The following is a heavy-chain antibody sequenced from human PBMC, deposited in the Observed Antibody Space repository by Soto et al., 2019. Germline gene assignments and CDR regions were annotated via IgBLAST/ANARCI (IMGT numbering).Heavy chain of an antibody. D-gene: IGHD2-21*02. Sequence: GGSLRLSCIASGFSFSDYSMNWVRQAPGKGLQWVSYISSSSDKTYYADSVKGRFTVSRDNAKNALFLEMNSLRDDDTATYYCARLPKGSLVTAWGQGTRVTFSS. J-gene: IGHJ4*02. CDR2: ISSSSDKT. CDR1: GFSFSDYS. CDR3: ARLPKGSLVTA. V-gene: IGHV3-48*02.